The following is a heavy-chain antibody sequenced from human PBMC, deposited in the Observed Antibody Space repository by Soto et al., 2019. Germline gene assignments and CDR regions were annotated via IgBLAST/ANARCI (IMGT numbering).Heavy chain of an antibody. CDR2: IYYSGST. V-gene: IGHV4-30-4*08. CDR3: ARLIGNSWLDS. D-gene: IGHD3-16*01. CDR1: GGSVSSGSYY. Sequence: SETLSLTCTVSGGSVSSGSYYWSWIRQPPGKGLEWIGYIYYSGSTYYNPSLKSRISINPDTSNNQVSLQLNSVTPDDTAVYYCARLIGNSWLDSWGQGTLVTVSS. J-gene: IGHJ5*01.